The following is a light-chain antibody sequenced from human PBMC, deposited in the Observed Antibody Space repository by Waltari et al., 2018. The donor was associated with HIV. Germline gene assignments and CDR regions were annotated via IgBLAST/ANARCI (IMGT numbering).Light chain of an antibody. CDR2: WAS. CDR3: QQYYSAPPT. CDR1: KSVLYSSNNKNY. Sequence: DIVMTQSSDSLAVAPVERGTINCKYSKSVLYSSNNKNYLAWYQQKPGQPPKLLIYWASTRESGVPDRFSGSGSGTDFTLTISSLQAEDVAVYYCQQYYSAPPTFGQGTKVEIK. J-gene: IGKJ1*01. V-gene: IGKV4-1*01.